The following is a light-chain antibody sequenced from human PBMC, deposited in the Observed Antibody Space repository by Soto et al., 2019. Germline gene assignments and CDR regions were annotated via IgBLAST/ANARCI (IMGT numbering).Light chain of an antibody. V-gene: IGLV1-44*01. J-gene: IGLJ3*02. CDR1: SSNIGSNT. CDR3: AAWDGSLNGWV. Sequence: QSVLTQAPSVSGTPGQRVTISCSGSSSNIGSNTVSWYQQVPGTAPKVLIYSNVHRPSGVPDRFSGSKSGTSASLAIGGLQSEDEADYYCAAWDGSLNGWVFGGGTKLTVL. CDR2: SNV.